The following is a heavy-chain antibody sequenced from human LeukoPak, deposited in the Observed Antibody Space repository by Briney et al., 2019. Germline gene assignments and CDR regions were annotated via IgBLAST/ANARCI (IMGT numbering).Heavy chain of an antibody. J-gene: IGHJ4*02. D-gene: IGHD3-22*01. Sequence: GGSLRLSCAASGFTFSSYAMHWVRQAPGKGLEWVALISYDGSNKYYADSVKGRFTISRDNSKNTLYLQMNSLRAEDTAVYYCARGGRYYDQGPRSDYWGQGTLVTLSS. CDR1: GFTFSSYA. V-gene: IGHV3-30-3*01. CDR2: ISYDGSNK. CDR3: ARGGRYYDQGPRSDY.